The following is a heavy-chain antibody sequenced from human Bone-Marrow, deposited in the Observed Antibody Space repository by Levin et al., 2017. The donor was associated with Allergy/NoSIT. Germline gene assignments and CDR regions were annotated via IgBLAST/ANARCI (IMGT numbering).Heavy chain of an antibody. CDR1: GGSISSDY. CDR2: FYHGRST. J-gene: IGHJ6*03. Sequence: SETLSLTCTVSGGSISSDYWSWTRQSPGKGLEWIGYFYHGRSTKYNPSLKSRVTISIDTSRNQFSLKLTSVTAADPAVYYCTRLGPSSHYYYMDVWGKGTTVTVSS. D-gene: IGHD3-16*01. CDR3: TRLGPSSHYYYMDV. V-gene: IGHV4-59*08.